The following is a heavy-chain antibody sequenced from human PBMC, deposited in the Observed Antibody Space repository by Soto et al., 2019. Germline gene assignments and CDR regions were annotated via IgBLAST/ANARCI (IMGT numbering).Heavy chain of an antibody. CDR1: GDSVSSNSAA. D-gene: IGHD2-15*01. J-gene: IGHJ6*02. Sequence: SQTLSLTCAISGDSVSSNSAAWNWIRQSPSRGLEWLGRTYYRSKWYNDYAVSVKSRITINPDTSKNQFSLQLNSVTPEDTAVYYCARGSFLPYCSGGSCYWLWYYGMDVWGQGTTVTVSS. CDR2: TYYRSKWYN. CDR3: ARGSFLPYCSGGSCYWLWYYGMDV. V-gene: IGHV6-1*01.